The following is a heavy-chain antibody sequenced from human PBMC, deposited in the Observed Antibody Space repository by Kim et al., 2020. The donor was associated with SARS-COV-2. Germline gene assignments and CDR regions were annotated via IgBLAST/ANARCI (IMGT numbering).Heavy chain of an antibody. J-gene: IGHJ6*02. Sequence: QSEFNISRDNSKNTLYLQMNSLRAEDTAVYYCARGLYRYFDLNYYYGMAVWGQGTTVTVSS. D-gene: IGHD3-9*01. V-gene: IGHV3-66*01. CDR3: ARGLYRYFDLNYYYGMAV.